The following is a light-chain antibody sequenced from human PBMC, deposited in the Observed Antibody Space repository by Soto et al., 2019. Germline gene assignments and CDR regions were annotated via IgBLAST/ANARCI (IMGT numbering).Light chain of an antibody. CDR3: QQRSYWPLT. Sequence: EIVLTQSPATLSLSPGERATLSCSASQSVSSCLAWYQQKPGQAPRLLIYDASNRATGIPARFSGSGSGTDFTLTISSLEPEDFAVYFCQQRSYWPLTFGGGTKVEIK. J-gene: IGKJ4*01. V-gene: IGKV3-11*01. CDR2: DAS. CDR1: QSVSSC.